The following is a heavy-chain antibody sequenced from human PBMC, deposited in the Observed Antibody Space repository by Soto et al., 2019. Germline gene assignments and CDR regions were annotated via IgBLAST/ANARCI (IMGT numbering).Heavy chain of an antibody. CDR1: GFTFSSYA. D-gene: IGHD2-15*01. Sequence: GGSLRLSCAASGFTFSSYAMYWVRQAPGKGLEWVAVISYDGSKKYYADSVKGRFTISRDNSKNTLYLQMNSLRAEDTAVYYCARDRNIVVVVAATHQFYYYYYGMDVWGQGTTVTVSS. J-gene: IGHJ6*02. CDR2: ISYDGSKK. CDR3: ARDRNIVVVVAATHQFYYYYYGMDV. V-gene: IGHV3-30-3*01.